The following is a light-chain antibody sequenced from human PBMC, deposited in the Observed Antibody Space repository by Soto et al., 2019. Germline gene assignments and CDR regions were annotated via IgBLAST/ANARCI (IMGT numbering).Light chain of an antibody. J-gene: IGKJ1*01. CDR2: GAS. CDR3: QHYAGSPWT. V-gene: IGKV3-20*01. CDR1: QSVYTY. Sequence: EVVLTQSPATVSLSPGERATLSCRASQSVYTYLAWYQQKPGQAPRLLMHGASSRATGIPDRFSGSGSGTDFTLTISRLEPEDFAVYYCQHYAGSPWTFGQGTKVDIK.